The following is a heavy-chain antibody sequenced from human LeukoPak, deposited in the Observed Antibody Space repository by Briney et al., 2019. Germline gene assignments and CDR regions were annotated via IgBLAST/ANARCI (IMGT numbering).Heavy chain of an antibody. Sequence: GGSLRLSCATSGFTFSSYGMYWVRQAPGKGLEWVACIRSDGRNKYYVDSVKGRFTISRDNSKNTVYLQMNSLRPEDTAVYYCAKGRDYGMDVWGQGTTVTVSS. CDR2: IRSDGRNK. CDR1: GFTFSSYG. CDR3: AKGRDYGMDV. J-gene: IGHJ6*02. V-gene: IGHV3-30*02.